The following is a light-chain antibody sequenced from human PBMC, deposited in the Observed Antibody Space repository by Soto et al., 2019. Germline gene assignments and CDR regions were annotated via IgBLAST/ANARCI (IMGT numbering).Light chain of an antibody. CDR2: ATS. CDR1: QSISTW. J-gene: IGKJ5*01. CDR3: QQYNTYPIT. Sequence: IQMTQYPSSLSASVGDRVTITCRASQSISTWLAWYQQKPGKAPKSLIYATSNLQSGVPSRFSGSGFGTEFTLTISSLQPEDFATYYCQQYNTYPITFGQGTRLEV. V-gene: IGKV1D-16*01.